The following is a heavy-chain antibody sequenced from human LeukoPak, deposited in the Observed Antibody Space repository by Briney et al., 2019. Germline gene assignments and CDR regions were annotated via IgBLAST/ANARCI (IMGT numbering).Heavy chain of an antibody. J-gene: IGHJ4*02. CDR1: GDSFSSYY. D-gene: IGHD3-10*01. V-gene: IGHV4-59*01. Sequence: SETLSFACTVSGDSFSSYYWSWIRQPPGRGLEWIGYVYDSVSTSYNPSLRSRVTISVDTSKNHLSLRLSSVTAADTAVYYCATSRGSDGSGNYWGQGTLVTVSS. CDR3: ATSRGSDGSGNY. CDR2: VYDSVST.